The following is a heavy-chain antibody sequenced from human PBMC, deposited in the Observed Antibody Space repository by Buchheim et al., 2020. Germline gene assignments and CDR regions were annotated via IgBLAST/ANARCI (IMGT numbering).Heavy chain of an antibody. CDR3: ALAVAGRGDFDY. CDR1: GGSFSGYY. D-gene: IGHD6-19*01. CDR2: INPSGST. J-gene: IGHJ4*02. Sequence: QVQLQQWGAGLLKPSETLSLTCAVYGGSFSGYYWSWIRQPPGKELEWIGDINPSGSTNFNPSLKSRVSISVDTSKNQFSLKLNSVTAADTALYYCALAVAGRGDFDYWGQGTL. V-gene: IGHV4-34*01.